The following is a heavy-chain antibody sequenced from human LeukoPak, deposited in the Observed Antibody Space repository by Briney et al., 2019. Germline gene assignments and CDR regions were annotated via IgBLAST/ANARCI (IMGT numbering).Heavy chain of an antibody. V-gene: IGHV3-23*01. Sequence: PGASLRLSCAGSGFTFRTYAMGWVRQAPGKGLEWVSSINSGGDDTYYADSVKGRFTISRDNFKNTLYLQMNSLRAEDTAVYYCVKPPRLSIIRGEAMDVWGQGTTVTVSS. D-gene: IGHD3-10*01. CDR2: INSGGDDT. CDR3: VKPPRLSIIRGEAMDV. CDR1: GFTFRTYA. J-gene: IGHJ6*02.